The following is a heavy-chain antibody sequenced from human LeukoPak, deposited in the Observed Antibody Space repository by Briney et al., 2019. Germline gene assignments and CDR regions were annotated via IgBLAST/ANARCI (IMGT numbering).Heavy chain of an antibody. D-gene: IGHD6-19*01. V-gene: IGHV3-30*18. CDR2: LSYDGRNK. Sequence: GGSLRLSCAASGFTFSSYGMHWVRQAPGKGLEWVAVLSYDGRNKYYADSLKGRFTISRDNSKNTLFLQMNSLRAEDTAVYYCAKVDDSSGWHFDFWGQGTLVTVSS. CDR3: AKVDDSSGWHFDF. CDR1: GFTFSSYG. J-gene: IGHJ4*02.